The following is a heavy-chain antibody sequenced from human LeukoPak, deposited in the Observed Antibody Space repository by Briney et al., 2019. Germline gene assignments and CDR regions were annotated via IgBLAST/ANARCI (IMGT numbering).Heavy chain of an antibody. D-gene: IGHD3-10*01. CDR2: INNSGDFT. CDR3: ARGTLTGRSGKFDY. Sequence: QPGGSLRLSCAASGFTFSNNAMSWVRQGPGKGLEWVSGINNSGDFTYYADSVKGRLTVSRDNSKNTLYLQMNSLRADDTAVYYCARGTLTGRSGKFDYWGQGTLVTVSS. CDR1: GFTFSNNA. J-gene: IGHJ4*02. V-gene: IGHV3-23*01.